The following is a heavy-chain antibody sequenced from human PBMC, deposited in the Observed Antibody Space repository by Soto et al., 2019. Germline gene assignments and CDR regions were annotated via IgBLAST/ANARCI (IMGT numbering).Heavy chain of an antibody. CDR2: IYYSGFT. V-gene: IGHV4-31*03. J-gene: IGHJ4*02. CDR1: GGSISSGGYY. CDR3: AGGSGSYFDY. Sequence: QVQLQESGPGLVKPSQTLSLTCTVSGGSISSGGYYWSWIRQHPGKGLEWIGYIYYSGFTYYNPSLKSRVTISVDPSNNPFSLKLRSVTASETAVYYCAGGSGSYFDYWGQGTLVTVSS. D-gene: IGHD3-10*01.